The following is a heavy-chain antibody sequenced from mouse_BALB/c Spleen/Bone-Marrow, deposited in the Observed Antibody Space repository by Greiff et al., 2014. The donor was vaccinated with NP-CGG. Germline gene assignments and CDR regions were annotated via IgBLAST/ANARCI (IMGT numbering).Heavy chain of an antibody. V-gene: IGHV1-4*01. D-gene: IGHD1-1*01. CDR2: INPSSGYT. J-gene: IGHJ4*01. CDR1: GYTFTSHT. CDR3: ARCYYGSSNAMDY. Sequence: VQLVESGAELARPGASVKMSCKASGYTFTSHTMHWVKQRPGQGLEWIGYINPSSGYTNYNQKFKDKATLTADKSSSTAYMQLSSLTSEDSAVYYCARCYYGSSNAMDYWGQGTSVTVSS.